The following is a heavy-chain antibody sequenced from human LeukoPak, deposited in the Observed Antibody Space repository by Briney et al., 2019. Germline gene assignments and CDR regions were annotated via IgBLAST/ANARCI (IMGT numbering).Heavy chain of an antibody. J-gene: IGHJ4*02. D-gene: IGHD3-3*01. CDR3: ARLGAGPTYYDFWSGYSSFYFDY. Sequence: SETLSLTCTVSGGSISSYYWSWIRQPPGKGLEWIGGIHYSGNTYYNPSLKSRVTISVDTSKNQFSLKLSSVTAADTAVYYCARLGAGPTYYDFWSGYSSFYFDYWGQGTLVTVSS. CDR1: GGSISSYY. V-gene: IGHV4-39*01. CDR2: IHYSGNT.